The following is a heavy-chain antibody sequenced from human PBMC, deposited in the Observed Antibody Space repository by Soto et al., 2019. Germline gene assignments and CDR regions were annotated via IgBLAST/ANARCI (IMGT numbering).Heavy chain of an antibody. V-gene: IGHV3-13*04. Sequence: GGSLRLSCAASGFTFSSYAMHWVRQATGKGLEWVSTIGTAGDTYYPGSVKGRFTISRENAKNSLYLQMNSLRAGDTAVYYCARGVTMVRGVIIDWFDPWGQGTLVTVSS. J-gene: IGHJ5*02. CDR1: GFTFSSYA. CDR2: IGTAGDT. D-gene: IGHD3-10*01. CDR3: ARGVTMVRGVIIDWFDP.